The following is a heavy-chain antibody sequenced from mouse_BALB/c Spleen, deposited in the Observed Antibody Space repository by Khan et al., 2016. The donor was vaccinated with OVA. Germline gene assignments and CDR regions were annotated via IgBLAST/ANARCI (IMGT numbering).Heavy chain of an antibody. CDR2: ISPGRGDT. CDR1: GYTFTDYY. Sequence: QVQLKQSGAELARPGASVKLSCKASGYTFTDYYINWVKQRTGQGLEWIGEISPGRGDTYYNEKFKGKAPLTADNSSSTVYMQLSSLTAEASAVYFCARRNYFGYTFAYWGQGTLVTVAA. CDR3: ARRNYFGYTFAY. J-gene: IGHJ3*01. V-gene: IGHV1-77*01. D-gene: IGHD1-2*01.